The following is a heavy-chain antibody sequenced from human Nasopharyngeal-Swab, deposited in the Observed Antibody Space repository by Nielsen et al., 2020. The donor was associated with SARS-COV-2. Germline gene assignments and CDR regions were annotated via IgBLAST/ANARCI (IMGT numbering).Heavy chain of an antibody. CDR2: ISSSSSYM. CDR3: ARGEGTYCSGGSCYSDSGGDY. V-gene: IGHV3-21*01. D-gene: IGHD2-15*01. Sequence: WIRQPPGKGLEWVSSISSSSSYMYYADSVKGRFTISRDNAKNSLYLQMNSLRAEDTAVYYCARGEGTYCSGGSCYSDSGGDYWGQGTPVTVSS. J-gene: IGHJ4*02.